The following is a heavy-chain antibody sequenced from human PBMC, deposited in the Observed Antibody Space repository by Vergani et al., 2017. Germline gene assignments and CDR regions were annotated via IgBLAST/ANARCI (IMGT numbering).Heavy chain of an antibody. D-gene: IGHD3-16*02. V-gene: IGHV4-38-2*02. CDR1: GYSFSSGYY. J-gene: IGHJ4*02. CDR2: IYHSGST. Sequence: QVQLQESGPGLVKPSETLSLTCTVSGYSFSSGYYWGWIRQPPGKGLEWIGSIYHSGSTYYNPSLKSRVTISVDTSKNQFSLKLSSVTAADTAVYYCARDKMITFGGVIVRYFDYWGQGTLVTVSS. CDR3: ARDKMITFGGVIVRYFDY.